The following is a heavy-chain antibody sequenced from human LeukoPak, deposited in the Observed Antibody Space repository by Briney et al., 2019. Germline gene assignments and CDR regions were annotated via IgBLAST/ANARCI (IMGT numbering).Heavy chain of an antibody. V-gene: IGHV4-59*01. CDR2: IYYSGST. J-gene: IGHJ5*02. CDR3: ARDIGIAARPSWFDP. D-gene: IGHD6-6*01. Sequence: SETLSLTCTVSGGSIGSYYWSWIRQPPGKGLEWIGYIYYSGSTNYNPSLKSRVTISVDTSKNQFSLKLSSVTAADTAVYYCARDIGIAARPSWFDPWGQGTLVTVSS. CDR1: GGSIGSYY.